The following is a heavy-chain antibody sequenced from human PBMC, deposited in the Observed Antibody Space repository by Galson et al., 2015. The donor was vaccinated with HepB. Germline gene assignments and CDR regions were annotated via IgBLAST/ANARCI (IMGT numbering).Heavy chain of an antibody. J-gene: IGHJ1*01. Sequence: SLRLSCAASEFTFKTYAMHWVRQAPGKGLEWVAVISYDGTNKYYADSVKGRFIISRDNSKNTLYLQMNSLRAEDTAVYYCATERRHNTGWFALDSWGQGTLVTVSS. CDR2: ISYDGTNK. CDR3: ATERRHNTGWFALDS. CDR1: EFTFKTYA. V-gene: IGHV3-30*04. D-gene: IGHD6-19*01.